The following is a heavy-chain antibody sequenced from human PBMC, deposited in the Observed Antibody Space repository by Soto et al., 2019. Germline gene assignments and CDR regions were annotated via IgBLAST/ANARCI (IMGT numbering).Heavy chain of an antibody. CDR3: ARETTDYYYYGMDV. CDR2: ISSSSSYI. Sequence: GSLRLSCAASGFTFSSYSMNWVRQAPGKGLEWVSSISSSSSYIYYADSVKGRFTISRDNAKNSLYLQMNSLRAEDTAVYYCARETTDYYYYGMDVWGQGTTVTVSS. J-gene: IGHJ6*02. V-gene: IGHV3-21*01. D-gene: IGHD4-4*01. CDR1: GFTFSSYS.